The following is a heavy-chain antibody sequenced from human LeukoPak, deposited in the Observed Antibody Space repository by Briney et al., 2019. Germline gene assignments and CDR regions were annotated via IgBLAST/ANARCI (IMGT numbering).Heavy chain of an antibody. CDR2: MNPNSGNT. J-gene: IGHJ4*02. CDR3: ARAPIGDSSGCTGDY. Sequence: GASVKVSCKASGYTFTSYDINWVRQATGQGLEWMGWMNPNSGNTGYAQKFQGRVTITADESTSTAYMELSSLRSEDTAVYYCARAPIGDSSGCTGDYWGQGTLVTVSS. D-gene: IGHD3-22*01. V-gene: IGHV1-8*03. CDR1: GYTFTSYD.